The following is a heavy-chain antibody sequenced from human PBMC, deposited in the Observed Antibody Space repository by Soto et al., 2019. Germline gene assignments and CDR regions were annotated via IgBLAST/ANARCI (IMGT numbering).Heavy chain of an antibody. J-gene: IGHJ5*01. Sequence: GASVKVSCKASGYTFTDYDINWVRQAPGQGLEWMGWVSPNSGNTVYAQKFQDRVTMTRDTSISTACMELSNLRFEDSAMYYCARGRFYSETSTWFAFWGQGXPVTVYS. D-gene: IGHD2-2*01. CDR1: GYTFTDYD. CDR3: ARGRFYSETSTWFAF. CDR2: VSPNSGNT. V-gene: IGHV1-8*01.